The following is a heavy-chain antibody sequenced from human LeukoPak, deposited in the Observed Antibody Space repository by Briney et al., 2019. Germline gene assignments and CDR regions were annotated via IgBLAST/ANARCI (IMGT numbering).Heavy chain of an antibody. CDR3: AKDLEPLGESPYGMDV. J-gene: IGHJ6*02. V-gene: IGHV3-9*01. Sequence: GGSLRLSCAASGFTFDDYAMHWVRQAPGKGLEWVSGISWNSGSIGYADSVKGRFTISRDNAKNSLYLQMNSLRAEDTALYYCAKDLEPLGESPYGMDVWGQGTTVTVSS. D-gene: IGHD3-10*01. CDR2: ISWNSGSI. CDR1: GFTFDDYA.